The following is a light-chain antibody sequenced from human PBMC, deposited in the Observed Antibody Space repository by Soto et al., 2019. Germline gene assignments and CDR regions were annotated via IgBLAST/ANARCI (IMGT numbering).Light chain of an antibody. V-gene: IGKV3-15*01. J-gene: IGKJ4*01. Sequence: IVLTQSPATLSLSPGERATLSCRASQSVRTNLAWYQQQPGQAPRLLISGASTRATGIPARFSGSGSETDFTLTISSLQSEDFAVYYCQHYASWPLTFGGGTKVDIK. CDR1: QSVRTN. CDR3: QHYASWPLT. CDR2: GAS.